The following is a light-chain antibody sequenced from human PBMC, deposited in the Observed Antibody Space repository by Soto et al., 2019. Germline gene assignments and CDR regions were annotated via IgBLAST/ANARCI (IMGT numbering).Light chain of an antibody. CDR2: AAS. CDR3: QQYDGRPPTHS. J-gene: IGKJ4*01. V-gene: IGKV3-15*01. Sequence: EIVMTQSPATLSLSPGERATLSCRASQSVSSNLAWYQQKPGQAPRLLIYAASNRATGIPARFSGSGSGTAFTLTISSLQSEDFAAYYCQQYDGRPPTHSFGGGTKVEIK. CDR1: QSVSSN.